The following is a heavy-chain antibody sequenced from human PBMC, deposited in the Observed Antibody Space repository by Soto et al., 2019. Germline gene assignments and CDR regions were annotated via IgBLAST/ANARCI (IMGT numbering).Heavy chain of an antibody. CDR1: GASISSDRYF. D-gene: IGHD2-15*01. J-gene: IGHJ4*02. CDR2: VFHSGST. V-gene: IGHV4-39*01. CDR3: AAFSRYCDDRSSIHF. Sequence: PSETLSLPCTVSGASISSDRYFLAWIRQPPGKGLEWIGSVFHSGSTFYTPSLKSRVNISGDTSKNQFSLKLSSVTAADTAVYYCAAFSRYCDDRSSIHFWGQGTLLTVSS.